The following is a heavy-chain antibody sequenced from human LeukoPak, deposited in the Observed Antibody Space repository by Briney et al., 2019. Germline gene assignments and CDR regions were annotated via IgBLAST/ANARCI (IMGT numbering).Heavy chain of an antibody. CDR1: GFTFSSYA. J-gene: IGHJ5*02. CDR3: AKGQPMVRGGPISNR. CDR2: ISGSGGST. Sequence: PGGSLRLSCAASGFTFSSYAMSWVRQAPGKGLEWVSAISGSGGSTYYADSVKGRFTTSRDNSKNTLYLQMNSLRAEDTAVYYCAKGQPMVRGGPISNRWGQGTLVTVSS. V-gene: IGHV3-23*01. D-gene: IGHD3-10*01.